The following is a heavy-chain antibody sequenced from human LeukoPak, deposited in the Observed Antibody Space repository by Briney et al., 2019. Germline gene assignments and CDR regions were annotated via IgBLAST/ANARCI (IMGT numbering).Heavy chain of an antibody. V-gene: IGHV4-61*01. Sequence: SETLSLTCTVSGGSVSSGSYYWSWIRQPPGKGLEWIGYIYYSGSTNYNPSLKSRVTISVDISKNQFSLQLNSVTAADTAVYYCVRETATYYYDSRGYYRQIEVFDIWGQGTPVIVSS. CDR2: IYYSGST. CDR3: VRETATYYYDSRGYYRQIEVFDI. J-gene: IGHJ3*02. CDR1: GGSVSSGSYY. D-gene: IGHD3-22*01.